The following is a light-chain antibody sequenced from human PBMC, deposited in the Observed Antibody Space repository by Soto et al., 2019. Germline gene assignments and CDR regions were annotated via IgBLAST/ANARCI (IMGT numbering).Light chain of an antibody. CDR2: EVS. Sequence: QSALTQPASVSGSPGQSITISCTGTSSDVGGYNYVSWYQHHPGKVPKLMIYEVSNRPSGVSYRFSGSKSGNTASLTISGLQAEDEADYYCNSYTGSGIVFGTGTKLTVL. V-gene: IGLV2-14*01. CDR1: SSDVGGYNY. J-gene: IGLJ1*01. CDR3: NSYTGSGIV.